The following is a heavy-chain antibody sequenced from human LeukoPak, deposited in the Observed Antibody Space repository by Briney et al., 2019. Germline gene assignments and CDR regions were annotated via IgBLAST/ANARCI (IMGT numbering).Heavy chain of an antibody. V-gene: IGHV4-59*01. D-gene: IGHD6-13*01. CDR2: IYYSGST. Sequence: MSSETLSLTCTVSGGSISSYYWSWIRQPPGKGLEWIGYIYYSGSTNYNPSLKSRVTISVDTSKNQFSLKLSSVTAADTAVYYCARTITAAPYYYYYYGMDVWGQGTTVTVSS. CDR3: ARTITAAPYYYYYYGMDV. J-gene: IGHJ6*02. CDR1: GGSISSYY.